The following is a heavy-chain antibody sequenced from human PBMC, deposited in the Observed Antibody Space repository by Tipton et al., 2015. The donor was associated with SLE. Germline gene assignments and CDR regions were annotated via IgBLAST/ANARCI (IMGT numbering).Heavy chain of an antibody. CDR1: GGSISSSNW. V-gene: IGHV3-53*05. CDR3: ARLGGDHFDY. D-gene: IGHD2-21*02. Sequence: SLRLSCAVSGGSISSSNWWSWVRQAPGKGLEWVSVIYSGGSTYYADSVKGRFTISRDNSKNTLYLQMNSLRAEDTAVYYCARLGGDHFDYWGQGTLVTVSS. J-gene: IGHJ4*02. CDR2: IYSGGST.